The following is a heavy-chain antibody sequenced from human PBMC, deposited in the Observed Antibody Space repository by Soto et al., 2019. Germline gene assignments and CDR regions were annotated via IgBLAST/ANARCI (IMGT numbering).Heavy chain of an antibody. V-gene: IGHV3-33*01. CDR2: IWYDGSNK. CDR1: GFTFSSYG. D-gene: IGHD6-13*01. J-gene: IGHJ6*02. CDR3: ARDISSSRFWDRYYYGMDV. Sequence: QVQLVESGGGVVQPGRSLRLSCAASGFTFSSYGMHWVRQAPGKGLEWVAVIWYDGSNKYYADSVKGRFTISRDNSKNTLYLQMNSLRAEDSAVYYCARDISSSRFWDRYYYGMDVWGQGTTVTVSS.